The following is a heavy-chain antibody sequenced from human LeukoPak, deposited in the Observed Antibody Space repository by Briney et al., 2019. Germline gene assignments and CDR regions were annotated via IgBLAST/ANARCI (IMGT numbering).Heavy chain of an antibody. V-gene: IGHV1-2*02. Sequence: ASVNVSCKASGYTFTGYYMHWVRQAPGQGLEWMGWINPNSGGTNYAQKFQGRVTMTRDTSISTAYMELSRLRSDDTAVYYCARDLVVGYCSGGSCYSGLYYFDYWGQGTLVTVSS. D-gene: IGHD2-15*01. CDR3: ARDLVVGYCSGGSCYSGLYYFDY. CDR1: GYTFTGYY. J-gene: IGHJ4*02. CDR2: INPNSGGT.